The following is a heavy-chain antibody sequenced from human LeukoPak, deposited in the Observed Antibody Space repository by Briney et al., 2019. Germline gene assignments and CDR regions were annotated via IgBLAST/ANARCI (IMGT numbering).Heavy chain of an antibody. CDR1: GYTFTSYG. Sequence: EASVKVSCKASGYTFTSYGISWVRQAPGQGLEWMGWISAYNGNTNYAQKLQGRVTMTTDTSTSTAYMELRSLRSDDTAVYYCARYQNLGYYGSGSYDAFDIWGQGTMVTVSS. J-gene: IGHJ3*02. CDR2: ISAYNGNT. V-gene: IGHV1-18*01. D-gene: IGHD3-10*01. CDR3: ARYQNLGYYGSGSYDAFDI.